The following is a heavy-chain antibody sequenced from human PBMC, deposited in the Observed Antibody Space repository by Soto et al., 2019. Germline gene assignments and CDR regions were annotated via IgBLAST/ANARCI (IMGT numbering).Heavy chain of an antibody. J-gene: IGHJ6*03. CDR3: ARDLGFVTPNPVHYYYYMDV. Sequence: SETLSLTCTVSGGSISSYYWSWIRQPPGKGLEWIGYIYYSGSTNYNPSLKSRVTISVDTSKNQFSLKLSSVTAADTAVYYCARDLGFVTPNPVHYYYYMDVWGKGTTVTVSS. CDR1: GGSISSYY. D-gene: IGHD2-15*01. CDR2: IYYSGST. V-gene: IGHV4-59*01.